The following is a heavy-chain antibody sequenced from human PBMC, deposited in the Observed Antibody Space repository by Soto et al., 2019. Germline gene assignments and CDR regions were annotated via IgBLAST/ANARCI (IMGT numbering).Heavy chain of an antibody. V-gene: IGHV3-23*01. CDR2: FGATSGRT. Sequence: GGSLRLSCAASGLTVGSYAMSWVRQAPGEGLQWVSAFGATSGRTYYADSVKGRFTISKDSSKNTLFLQMNSLRAEDTAAYYCTSLYCTSSTCYFDYWGQGTLVTVSS. CDR3: TSLYCTSSTCYFDY. D-gene: IGHD2-2*01. CDR1: GLTVGSYA. J-gene: IGHJ4*02.